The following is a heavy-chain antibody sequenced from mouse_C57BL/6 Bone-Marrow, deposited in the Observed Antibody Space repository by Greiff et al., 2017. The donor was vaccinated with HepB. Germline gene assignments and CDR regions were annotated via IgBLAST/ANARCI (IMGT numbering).Heavy chain of an antibody. J-gene: IGHJ4*01. Sequence: QVQLQQPGAELVKPGASVKLSCKASGYTFTSYTMHWVKQRPGQGLEWIGYINPSSGYTKYNQKFKDKATLTADKSSSTAYMQLSSLTSEDSAVYYCARSYDYEGYAMDYWGQGTSVTVSS. D-gene: IGHD2-4*01. CDR2: INPSSGYT. V-gene: IGHV1S26*01. CDR1: GYTFTSYT. CDR3: ARSYDYEGYAMDY.